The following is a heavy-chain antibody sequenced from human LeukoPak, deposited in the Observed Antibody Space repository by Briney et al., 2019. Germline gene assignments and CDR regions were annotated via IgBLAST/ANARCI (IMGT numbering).Heavy chain of an antibody. CDR3: ARVKSGYSYGYYWYFDL. V-gene: IGHV1-69*05. J-gene: IGHJ2*01. D-gene: IGHD5-18*01. Sequence: ASVKVSCKASGGTFSSYAISWVRQAPGQGLEWMGGIIPIFGIANYAQKFQGRVTITTDESASTAYMELSSLRSEDTAVYYCARVKSGYSYGYYWYFDLWGRGTLVTVSS. CDR1: GGTFSSYA. CDR2: IIPIFGIA.